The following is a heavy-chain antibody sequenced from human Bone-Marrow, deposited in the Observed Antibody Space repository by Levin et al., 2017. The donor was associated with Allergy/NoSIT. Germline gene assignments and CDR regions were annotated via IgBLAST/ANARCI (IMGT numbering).Heavy chain of an antibody. CDR2: IYTSGST. CDR3: ARDHITMIVPDAFDI. Sequence: SETLSLTCTVSGGSISSYYWSWIRQPAGKGLEWIGRIYTSGSTNYNPSLKSRVTMSVDTSKNQFSLKLSSVTAADTAVYYCARDHITMIVPDAFDIWGQGTMVTVSS. V-gene: IGHV4-4*07. CDR1: GGSISSYY. D-gene: IGHD3-22*01. J-gene: IGHJ3*02.